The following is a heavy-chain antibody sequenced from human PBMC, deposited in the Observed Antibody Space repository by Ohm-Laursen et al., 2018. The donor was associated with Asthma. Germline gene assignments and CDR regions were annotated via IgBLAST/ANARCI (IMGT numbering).Heavy chain of an antibody. Sequence: ASVKVSCKASGGTFSSYAISWVRRAPGQGLEWMGGIIPIFGTANYAQKFQGRVTITADESTSTAYMELSSLRSEDTAVYYCATRGVQDQRTHYYDSSGYYHDAFDIWGQGTMVTVSS. J-gene: IGHJ3*02. D-gene: IGHD3-22*01. CDR2: IIPIFGTA. V-gene: IGHV1-69*13. CDR1: GGTFSSYA. CDR3: ATRGVQDQRTHYYDSSGYYHDAFDI.